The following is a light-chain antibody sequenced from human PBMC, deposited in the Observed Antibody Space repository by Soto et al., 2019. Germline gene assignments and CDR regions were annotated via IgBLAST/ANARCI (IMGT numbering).Light chain of an antibody. CDR3: QQRSNWLRT. V-gene: IGKV3-11*01. CDR1: QSVSSY. Sequence: ELVLTHSPATLSLSPGERATLSCRASQSVSSYLAWYQQKPGQAPRLLIYDASNRATGIPARFSGSGPGTDFTLTISSLEPEDFAVYYCQQRSNWLRTFGQGTRLEIK. J-gene: IGKJ5*01. CDR2: DAS.